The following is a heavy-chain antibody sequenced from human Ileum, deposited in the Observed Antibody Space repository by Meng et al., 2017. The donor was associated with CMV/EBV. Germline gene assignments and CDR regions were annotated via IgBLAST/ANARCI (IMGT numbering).Heavy chain of an antibody. CDR2: INHSGSN. Sequence: GSLSLSCAVYGGSFSGYYWSWLRQPPGKVLEWIGVINHSGSNNYNPSPKSRVTISVDTSKNQFSLKMSSVTAATTAVYYCARGRGYCSSTRCYRFGGDYWGQGTLVTVSS. CDR1: GGSFSGYY. V-gene: IGHV4-34*01. J-gene: IGHJ4*01. D-gene: IGHD2-2*02. CDR3: ARGRGYCSSTRCYRFGGDY.